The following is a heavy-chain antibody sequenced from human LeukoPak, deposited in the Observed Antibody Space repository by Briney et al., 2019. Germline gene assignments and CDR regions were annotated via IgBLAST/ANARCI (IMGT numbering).Heavy chain of an antibody. CDR2: TYPGDSAT. D-gene: IGHD3-22*01. Sequence: GESLKISCKVSGYSFTIYLIGWVRQMPGEGRECMGITYPGDSATRSSPSFPGQVTISADKSISTASLQWSSLKASDTAMYYCARPGDSSGYYLSNWGQGTLVTVSS. CDR1: GYSFTIYL. V-gene: IGHV5-51*01. CDR3: ARPGDSSGYYLSN. J-gene: IGHJ4*02.